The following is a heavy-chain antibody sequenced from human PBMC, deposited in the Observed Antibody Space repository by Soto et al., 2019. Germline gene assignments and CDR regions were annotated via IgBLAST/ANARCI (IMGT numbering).Heavy chain of an antibody. D-gene: IGHD4-17*01. V-gene: IGHV1-69*06. J-gene: IGHJ6*02. CDR1: GGTFSSYA. CDR2: IIPIFGTA. Sequence: SVKVSFKASGGTFSSYAISWVRQAPGQGLEWMGGIIPIFGTANYAQKFQGRVTITADKSTSTAYMELSSLRSEDTAVYYCANSAFDYGDYGGPDYYYYGMDVWGQGTTVTVSS. CDR3: ANSAFDYGDYGGPDYYYYGMDV.